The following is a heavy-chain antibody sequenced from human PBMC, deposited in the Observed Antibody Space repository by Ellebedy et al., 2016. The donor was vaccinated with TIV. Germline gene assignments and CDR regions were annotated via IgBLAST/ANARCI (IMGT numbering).Heavy chain of an antibody. V-gene: IGHV1-69*05. Sequence: SVKVSXKASGGTFSSYAISWVRQAPGQGLEWMGGIIPIFGTANYAQKLQGRVTMTTDTSTSTAYMELRSLRSDDTAVYYCAAPGVVQQQLVLWNYWGQGTLVTVSS. CDR1: GGTFSSYA. D-gene: IGHD6-13*01. CDR3: AAPGVVQQQLVLWNY. CDR2: IIPIFGTA. J-gene: IGHJ4*02.